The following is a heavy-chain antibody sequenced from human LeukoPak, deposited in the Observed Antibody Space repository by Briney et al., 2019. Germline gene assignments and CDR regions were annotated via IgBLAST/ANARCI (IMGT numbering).Heavy chain of an antibody. CDR1: GFTFSSYG. CDR3: TKGHYYGSGSYWV. D-gene: IGHD3-10*01. J-gene: IGHJ4*02. V-gene: IGHV3-23*01. CDR2: MSGSGGTT. Sequence: GGSLRLSCAASGFTFSSYGMSWVRQAPGKGLEWISAMSGSGGTTYYVDSVKGRFTISRDNSKNTLYLQMNSLRVDDTAVYYCTKGHYYGSGSYWVWGQGTLVTVSS.